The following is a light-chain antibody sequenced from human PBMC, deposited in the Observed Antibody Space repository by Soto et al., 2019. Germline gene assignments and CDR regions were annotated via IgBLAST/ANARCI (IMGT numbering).Light chain of an antibody. CDR3: QQRNTWPLT. CDR1: QSVNKY. V-gene: IGKV3-11*01. CDR2: NAS. Sequence: EIVLTQSPATLSLSPGERATLSCRASQSVNKYLAWYQHKVGQPPRLPIYNASNRATGVPARFSGSGSGTDFSLTISSLEPEDFAVYYCQQRNTWPLTFGQGTRLDMK. J-gene: IGKJ5*01.